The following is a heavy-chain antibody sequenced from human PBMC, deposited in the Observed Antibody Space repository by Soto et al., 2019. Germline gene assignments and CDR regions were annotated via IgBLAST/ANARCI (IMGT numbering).Heavy chain of an antibody. CDR1: SGSVSGYY. V-gene: IGHV4-34*01. CDR3: ARGRLFLTPSGLAITYFDY. CDR2: ITHGGST. Sequence: QVQLQQCGAGLLKPSETLSLTCAVYSGSVSGYYYSWIRQPPGKGLEWIGEITHGGSTTYSPSLQSGGTMSLATAKNQCALKMTSGTAADTAVYYCARGRLFLTPSGLAITYFDYWGQGTLVSVSS. J-gene: IGHJ4*02. D-gene: IGHD3-3*01.